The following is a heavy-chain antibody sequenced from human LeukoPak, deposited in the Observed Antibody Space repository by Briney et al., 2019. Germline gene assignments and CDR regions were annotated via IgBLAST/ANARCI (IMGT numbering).Heavy chain of an antibody. D-gene: IGHD3-22*01. Sequence: SETLSLTCTVSGGSISSSSYYWGWIRQPPGRGLEWIGSIYYSGSTFYNPSLKSRVTISVNTSKNQFSLELSSVTAADTAIYYCMRQSSTYYPGFDYWGQGTVVTVSS. J-gene: IGHJ4*02. CDR1: GGSISSSSYY. CDR2: IYYSGST. CDR3: MRQSSTYYPGFDY. V-gene: IGHV4-39*01.